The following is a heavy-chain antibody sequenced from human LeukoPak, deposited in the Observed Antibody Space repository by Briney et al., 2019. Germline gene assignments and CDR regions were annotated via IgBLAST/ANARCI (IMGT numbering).Heavy chain of an antibody. D-gene: IGHD2-15*01. V-gene: IGHV1-2*06. J-gene: IGHJ5*02. Sequence: ASVKVSCKASGYTFTGYYMHWVRQAPGQGLEWMGRINPNSGGTNYAQKFQGRVTMTRDTSISTAYMELSRLRSDDTAVYYCARGYCSGGTCCLVENWLDPWGQGTLVTVSS. CDR1: GYTFTGYY. CDR3: ARGYCSGGTCCLVENWLDP. CDR2: INPNSGGT.